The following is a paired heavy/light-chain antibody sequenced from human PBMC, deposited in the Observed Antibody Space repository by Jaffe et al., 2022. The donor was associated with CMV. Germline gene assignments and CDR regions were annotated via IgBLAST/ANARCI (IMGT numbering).Light chain of an antibody. Sequence: DIQMTQSPSTLSASVGDRVTITCQASQSISTWLAWYQQKPGKAPKLLIYKASVLESGVPSTFSGSGSGTDFTLTISSLQPDDFATYYCQHYDSYRYTFGQGTRLELK. CDR3: QHYDSYRYT. CDR1: QSISTW. J-gene: IGKJ2*01. V-gene: IGKV1-5*03. CDR2: KAS.
Heavy chain of an antibody. D-gene: IGHD4-17*01. CDR2: YYTGGSI. V-gene: IGHV3-53*01. CDR1: GFSVSSNY. J-gene: IGHJ4*02. CDR3: ARSTVTFWYFNN. Sequence: EVQLVESGGGLIQPGGSLRLSCAVSGFSVSSNYMSWVRQAPGKGLEWVSVYYTGGSIYYADSVKGRFIISRDNSKNTLDLQMTGLRAEDTAVYYCARSTVTFWYFNNWGQGTLVTVSS.